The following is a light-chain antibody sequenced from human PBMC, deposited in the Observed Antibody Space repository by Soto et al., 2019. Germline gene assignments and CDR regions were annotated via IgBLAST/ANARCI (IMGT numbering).Light chain of an antibody. Sequence: QSALTQPASVSGSPGQSITISCTGTSSDGGDYNYVSWYQQHPGKAPKLMIYDVSNRPSGVYNRFSGSKSGNTASLTISGLQAEDEADYYCSSYTRSSTFYVFGPGTKLTVL. V-gene: IGLV2-14*01. J-gene: IGLJ1*01. CDR3: SSYTRSSTFYV. CDR1: SSDGGDYNY. CDR2: DVS.